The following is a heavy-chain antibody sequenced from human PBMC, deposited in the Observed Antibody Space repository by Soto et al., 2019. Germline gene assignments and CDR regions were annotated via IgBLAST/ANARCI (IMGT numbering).Heavy chain of an antibody. D-gene: IGHD2-21*02. CDR3: ARPVRGMLGDRDAFDI. CDR2: IYYSGST. J-gene: IGHJ3*02. Sequence: SETLSLTCTVSGGSISSSSYYWGWIRQPPGKGLEWIGSIYYSGSTYYNPSLKSRVTISVDTSKNQFSLKLSSVTVADTAVYYCARPVRGMLGDRDAFDIWGQGTMVTVSS. V-gene: IGHV4-39*01. CDR1: GGSISSSSYY.